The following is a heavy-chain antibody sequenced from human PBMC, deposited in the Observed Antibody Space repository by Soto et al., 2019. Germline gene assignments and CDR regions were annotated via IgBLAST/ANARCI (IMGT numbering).Heavy chain of an antibody. D-gene: IGHD1-26*01. CDR2: IIPIFGTA. J-gene: IGHJ6*02. Sequence: SVKVSCKASGGTFSSYAISWVRQAPGQGLEWMGGIIPIFGTANYAQKFQGRVTITADESTSTAYMELSSLRSEDTAVYYCARGEPQNMEWELLEPPHYYYYVKDVWAQGTTDPVSS. V-gene: IGHV1-69*13. CDR1: GGTFSSYA. CDR3: ARGEPQNMEWELLEPPHYYYYVKDV.